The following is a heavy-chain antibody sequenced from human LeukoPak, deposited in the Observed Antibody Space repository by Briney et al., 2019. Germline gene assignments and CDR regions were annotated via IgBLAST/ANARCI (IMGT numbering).Heavy chain of an antibody. CDR1: GFTFSSFG. CDR3: VRGVGVSRFNYFDP. CDR2: IWYDASDR. J-gene: IGHJ5*02. V-gene: IGHV3-33*01. Sequence: PGGSLRLSCAASGFTFSSFGMHWVRQAPAKGLEWVAVIWYDASDRYYADSVKGRFTISRDNSKNTLFLQMNSLRDDDTAVYYCVRGVGVSRFNYFDPWGQGTLVVVSS. D-gene: IGHD5-24*01.